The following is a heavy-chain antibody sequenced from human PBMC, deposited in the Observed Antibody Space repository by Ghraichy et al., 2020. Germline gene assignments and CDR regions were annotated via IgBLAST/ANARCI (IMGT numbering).Heavy chain of an antibody. CDR3: AKWGKGEDV. J-gene: IGHJ6*02. V-gene: IGHV3-7*03. Sequence: GGSLRLSCAASGFTFSSYCMSWVRQAPGKGLEWVANINQDGSEKYYVDSVKGRFTISRDNAKNSLYLQMNSLRDENTGVYYCAKWGKGEDVWGQETTVTVSS. D-gene: IGHD2-8*01. CDR1: GFTFSSYC. CDR2: INQDGSEK.